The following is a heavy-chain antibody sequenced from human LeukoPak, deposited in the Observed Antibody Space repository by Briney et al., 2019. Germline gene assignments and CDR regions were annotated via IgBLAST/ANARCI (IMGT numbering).Heavy chain of an antibody. V-gene: IGHV3-23*01. CDR1: GFTFTTYA. J-gene: IGHJ4*02. Sequence: GGSLSLSCAASGFTFTTYAMTWVRQAPGKGPEWVSTISGSGGRTYYADSLKGRFTISRDNSKNTLYLQMNSLRAEDTAVYYCAIGPPYGGYSDWGQGTLVTVSS. D-gene: IGHD5-12*01. CDR2: ISGSGGRT. CDR3: AIGPPYGGYSD.